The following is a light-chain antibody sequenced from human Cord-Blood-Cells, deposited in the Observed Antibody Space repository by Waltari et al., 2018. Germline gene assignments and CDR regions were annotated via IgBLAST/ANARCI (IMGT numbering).Light chain of an antibody. CDR1: SSDVGSYNL. V-gene: IGLV2-23*01. CDR2: EGS. CDR3: CSYAGSSTWV. J-gene: IGLJ3*02. Sequence: QHALTQPASASGSPGQSITISCTGTSSDVGSYNLVSWYQQHPGKAPKLMIYEGSKRPSGVSNRFSGSKSGNTASLTISGLQAEDEADYYCCSYAGSSTWVFGGGTKLTVL.